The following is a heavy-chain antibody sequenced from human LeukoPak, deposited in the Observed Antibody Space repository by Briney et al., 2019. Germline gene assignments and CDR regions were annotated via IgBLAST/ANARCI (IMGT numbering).Heavy chain of an antibody. CDR3: ARVGSSGYYFGYYYYYMDV. V-gene: IGHV3-53*01. Sequence: PGGSLRLSCAASGFTVSSNYMSWVRQAPGKGLEWVSVIYSGGSTYYADSVKGRFTISRDNSKNTLYLQMNSLRAEDAAVYYCARVGSSGYYFGYYYYYMDVWGKGTTVTVSS. CDR2: IYSGGST. D-gene: IGHD3-22*01. J-gene: IGHJ6*03. CDR1: GFTVSSNY.